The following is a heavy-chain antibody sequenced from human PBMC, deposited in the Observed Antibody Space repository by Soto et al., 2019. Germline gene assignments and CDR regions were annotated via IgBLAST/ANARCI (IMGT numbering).Heavy chain of an antibody. D-gene: IGHD3-10*01. CDR3: ARALWFPPEFYL. J-gene: IGHJ5*02. V-gene: IGHV3-48*01. CDR2: ISSSSSTI. CDR1: GFTFSSYS. Sequence: EVQLVESGGGLVQPGGSLRLSCAASGFTFSSYSMNWVRQAPGKGLEWVSYISSSSSTIYYADSVKGRFTISRDNAKNSLYLQMNSLRVEDTAVYYCARALWFPPEFYLWGQGTLVTVSS.